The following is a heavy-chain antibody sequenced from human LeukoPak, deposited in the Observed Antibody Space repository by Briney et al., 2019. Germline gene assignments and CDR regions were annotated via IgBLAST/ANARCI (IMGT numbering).Heavy chain of an antibody. Sequence: GYTXXXYYMHWVRQAPGQGLEWMGWINPNSGGTNYAQKFQGRVTMTRDTSISTAYMELSRLRFDDTAVYYCARILSGRHPEACWGQGTLVTVSS. CDR1: GYTXXXYY. V-gene: IGHV1-2*02. D-gene: IGHD3-10*01. CDR2: INPNSGGT. J-gene: IGHJ4*02. CDR3: ARILSGRHPEAC.